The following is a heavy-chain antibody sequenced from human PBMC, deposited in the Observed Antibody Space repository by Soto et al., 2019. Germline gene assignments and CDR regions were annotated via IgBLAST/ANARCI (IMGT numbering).Heavy chain of an antibody. D-gene: IGHD1-1*01. Sequence: QVQLQESGSGVLKPSETLYLTCAVSGDSISSGDYSCIWIRQPPGKGLEWIGYIYHSGGVYYNPSHKIRVSMSVDRSNSLFTLRLWSVAAAETANYYSARVVNDHISASEYYFEYRGHGSLGSV. CDR1: GDSISSGDYS. CDR2: IYHSGGV. CDR3: ARVVNDHISASEYYFEY. V-gene: IGHV4-30-2*01. J-gene: IGHJ4*01.